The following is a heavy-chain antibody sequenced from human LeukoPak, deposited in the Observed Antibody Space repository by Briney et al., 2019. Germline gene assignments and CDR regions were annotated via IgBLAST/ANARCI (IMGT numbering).Heavy chain of an antibody. D-gene: IGHD3-22*01. CDR1: GFTFSTYT. Sequence: GGSLRLSCEASGFTFSTYTVNWVRQAPGKGLEWVSSIASDTTYMKYADSVKGRFSVSRDNAKNSVFLEMKSLRADGTAVYFCARDYYDSSASATFDYWGRGTLVTVSS. J-gene: IGHJ4*02. V-gene: IGHV3-21*06. CDR2: IASDTTYM. CDR3: ARDYYDSSASATFDY.